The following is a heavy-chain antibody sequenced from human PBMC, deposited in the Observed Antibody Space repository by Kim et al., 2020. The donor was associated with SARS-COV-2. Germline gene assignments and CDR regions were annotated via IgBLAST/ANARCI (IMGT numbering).Heavy chain of an antibody. V-gene: IGHV3-74*03. Sequence: GGSLRLSCAASGFVLSHYWMHWVRQVPGKGPVWLSRLNSDATTITYADSVKGRFTISRDNAKNTLYLQMNALRADDTAVYFCTRSAGAICDLWGSGTLVTVSS. CDR1: GFVLSHYW. D-gene: IGHD3-10*01. CDR2: LNSDATTI. CDR3: TRSAGAICDL. J-gene: IGHJ5*02.